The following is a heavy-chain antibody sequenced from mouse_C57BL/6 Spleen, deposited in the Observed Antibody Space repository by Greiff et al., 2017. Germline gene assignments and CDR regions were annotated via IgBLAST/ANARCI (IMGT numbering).Heavy chain of an antibody. CDR3: ARSEGNYPAWFAY. CDR1: GYTFTSYW. CDR2: IDPSDSYT. Sequence: VQLQQPGAELVMPGASVKLSCKASGYTFTSYWMHWVKQRPGQGLEWIGEIDPSDSYTNYNQKFKGKSTLTVDKSSSTAYMQLSSLTSEDSAVYYCARSEGNYPAWFAYWGQGTLVTVSA. V-gene: IGHV1-69*01. D-gene: IGHD2-1*01. J-gene: IGHJ3*01.